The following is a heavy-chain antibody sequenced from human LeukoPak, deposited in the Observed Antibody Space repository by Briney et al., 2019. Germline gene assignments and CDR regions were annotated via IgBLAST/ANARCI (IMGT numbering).Heavy chain of an antibody. CDR3: AKRAGTQDYFDY. J-gene: IGHJ4*02. CDR2: ISWNSGSI. CDR1: GFTFSSYG. D-gene: IGHD6-19*01. V-gene: IGHV3-9*01. Sequence: PGRSLRLSCAASGFTFSSYGMHWVRQAPGKGLEWVSGISWNSGSIGYADSVKGRFTISRDNAKNSLYLQMNSLRAEDTALYYCAKRAGTQDYFDYWGQGTLVTVSS.